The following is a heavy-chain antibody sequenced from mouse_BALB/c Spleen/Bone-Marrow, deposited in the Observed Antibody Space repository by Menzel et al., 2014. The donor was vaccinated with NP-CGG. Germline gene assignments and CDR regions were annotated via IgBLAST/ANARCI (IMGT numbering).Heavy chain of an antibody. CDR2: INPGSGGT. Sequence: QVQLKHSGAELVRPGTSVKVSCKASGYAFTNYLIEWVKQRPGQGLEWIGVINPGSGGTNYNEKFRGKATLTADKSSSTAYMQLSSLTSDDSAVYFCARCLTGTSALDFWGQGTSVTVSS. CDR3: ARCLTGTSALDF. D-gene: IGHD4-1*01. CDR1: GYAFTNYL. J-gene: IGHJ4*01. V-gene: IGHV1-54*01.